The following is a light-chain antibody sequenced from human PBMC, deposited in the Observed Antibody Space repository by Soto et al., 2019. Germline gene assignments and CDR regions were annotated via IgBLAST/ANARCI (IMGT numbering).Light chain of an antibody. Sequence: EIALRQSPATPSVSPGERATLPCRASQSININLAWYQQKPGQAPRLLIYGASTRATGLPARFSGSGSGTEFTLIISSLQSEDSAVYYCQQYDNWPITFGQGTRLEI. CDR1: QSININ. V-gene: IGKV3-15*01. CDR2: GAS. CDR3: QQYDNWPIT. J-gene: IGKJ5*01.